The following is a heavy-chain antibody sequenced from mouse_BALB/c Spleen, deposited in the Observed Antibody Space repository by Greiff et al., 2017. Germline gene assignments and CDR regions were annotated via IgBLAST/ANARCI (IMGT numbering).Heavy chain of an antibody. CDR1: GFNIKDTY. J-gene: IGHJ1*01. Sequence: VQLQQSGAELVKPGASVKLSCTASGFNIKDTYMHWVKQRPEQGLEWIGRIDPANGNTKYDPKFQGKATITADTSSNTAYLQLSSLTSEDTAVYYCARDYGNYRYFDVWGAGTTVTVSS. V-gene: IGHV14-3*02. D-gene: IGHD2-1*01. CDR2: IDPANGNT. CDR3: ARDYGNYRYFDV.